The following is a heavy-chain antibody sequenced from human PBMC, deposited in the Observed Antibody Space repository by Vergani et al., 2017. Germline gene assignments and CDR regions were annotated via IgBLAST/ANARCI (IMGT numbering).Heavy chain of an antibody. CDR1: GFTFSNSA. CDR3: ARDRVDIVATTTYYYYYYGMDV. Sequence: EVQLVESGGGLVKPGGSLRLSCAASGFTFSNSAVSWVRQAPGRGLAWVSVIYSGGSTYYADSVKGRFTISRHNSKNTLYLQMNSLRAEDTAVYYCARDRVDIVATTTYYYYYYGMDVWGQGTTVTVSS. V-gene: IGHV3-53*04. CDR2: IYSGGST. J-gene: IGHJ6*02. D-gene: IGHD5-12*01.